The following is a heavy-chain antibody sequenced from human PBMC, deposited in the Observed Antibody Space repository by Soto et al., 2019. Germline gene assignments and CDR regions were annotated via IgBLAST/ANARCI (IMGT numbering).Heavy chain of an antibody. J-gene: IGHJ4*02. CDR2: IYYSGST. CDR1: GGSISSYY. CDR3: ARDRPGYYFDY. Sequence: TSETLSLTCTVSGGSISSYYWSWIRQPPGKGLEWIGYIYYSGSTNYNPSLKSRVTISVDTSKNQFSLKLSSVTAADTAVYYCARDRPGYYFDYWGQGTLVTVSS. V-gene: IGHV4-59*01.